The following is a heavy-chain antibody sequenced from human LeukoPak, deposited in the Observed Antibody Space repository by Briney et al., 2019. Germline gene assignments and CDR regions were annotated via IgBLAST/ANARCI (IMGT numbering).Heavy chain of an antibody. J-gene: IGHJ4*02. D-gene: IGHD2-2*02. V-gene: IGHV3-23*01. CDR2: ISGSGGRT. Sequence: GGSLRLSCAASGFTFSTYAMNWVRQAPGKGLEWVSGISGSGGRTYYADSVKGRFTISRDNSKNTLYLQMNSLRAEDTAVYYCAKDLVVVPAGIGGFDYWGQGTLVTVSS. CDR1: GFTFSTYA. CDR3: AKDLVVVPAGIGGFDY.